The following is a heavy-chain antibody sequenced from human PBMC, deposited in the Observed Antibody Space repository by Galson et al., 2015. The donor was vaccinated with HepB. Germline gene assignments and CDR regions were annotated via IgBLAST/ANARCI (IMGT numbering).Heavy chain of an antibody. D-gene: IGHD6-13*01. J-gene: IGHJ4*02. Sequence: SLRLSCAASGFTFSSYAMHWVRQAPGKGLEWVAVISYDGSNKYYADSVKGRFTISRDNSKNTLYLQMNSLRAEDTAVYYCARGSRSSWSGSSYFDYWGQGTLVTVSS. V-gene: IGHV3-30*04. CDR2: ISYDGSNK. CDR1: GFTFSSYA. CDR3: ARGSRSSWSGSSYFDY.